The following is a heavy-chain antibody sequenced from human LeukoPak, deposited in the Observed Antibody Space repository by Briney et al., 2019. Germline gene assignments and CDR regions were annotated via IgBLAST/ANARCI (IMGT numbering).Heavy chain of an antibody. Sequence: ASVKVSCKASGYSFTSYHMHWVRQAPGLGLEWMGIINPSGGSTSYAQKFQGRVTMTRDTSTSTVYMELSSLRSEDTAVYYCATRGGYSSGWAYWGQGTLVTVSS. CDR3: ATRGGYSSGWAY. CDR2: INPSGGST. D-gene: IGHD6-19*01. CDR1: GYSFTSYH. J-gene: IGHJ4*02. V-gene: IGHV1-46*01.